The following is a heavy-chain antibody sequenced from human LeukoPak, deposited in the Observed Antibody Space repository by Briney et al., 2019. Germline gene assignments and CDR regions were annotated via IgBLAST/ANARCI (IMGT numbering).Heavy chain of an antibody. CDR3: ASFSAGAETGFDY. V-gene: IGHV3-21*01. D-gene: IGHD1-26*01. CDR2: ISSSSSYI. J-gene: IGHJ4*02. CDR1: GFTFSSYS. Sequence: GGSLRLSCAASGFTFSSYSMNWVRQAPGKGLEWVSSISSSSSYIYYAGSVKGRFTISRDNAKNSLYLQMNSLRAEDTAVYYCASFSAGAETGFDYWGQGTLVTVSS.